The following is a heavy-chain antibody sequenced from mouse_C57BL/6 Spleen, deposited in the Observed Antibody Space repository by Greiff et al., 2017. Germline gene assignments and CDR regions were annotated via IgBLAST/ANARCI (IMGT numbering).Heavy chain of an antibody. V-gene: IGHV2-5*01. CDR1: GFSLTSYG. J-gene: IGHJ4*01. D-gene: IGHD2-3*01. CDR3: AKKGLYDGYPYAMDY. Sequence: QVQLKESGPGLVQPSQSLSITCTVSGFSLTSYGVHWVRQSPGKGLEWLGVIWRGGSTDYNAAFMSRLSITKDNSKSQVFLNMNSLQADDTAIYYCAKKGLYDGYPYAMDYWGQGTSVTVSS. CDR2: IWRGGST.